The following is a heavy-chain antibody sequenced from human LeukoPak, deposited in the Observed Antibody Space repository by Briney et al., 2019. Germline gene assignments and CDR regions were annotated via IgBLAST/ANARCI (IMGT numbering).Heavy chain of an antibody. CDR1: GGTFSSYA. V-gene: IGHV1-69*05. Sequence: GASVKVSCKASGGTFSSYAISCVRQAPGQGLEWMGRIIPIFGTANYAQKFQGRVTITTDESTSTAYMELSSLRSEDTAVYYCARRTPYYYCRACAFDIWGQGTMVTVSS. CDR3: ARRTPYYYCRACAFDI. D-gene: IGHD3-22*01. J-gene: IGHJ3*02. CDR2: IIPIFGTA.